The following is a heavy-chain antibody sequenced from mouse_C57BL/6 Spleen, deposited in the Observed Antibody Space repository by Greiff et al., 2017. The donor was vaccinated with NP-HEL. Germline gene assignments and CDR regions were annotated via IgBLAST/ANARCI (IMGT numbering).Heavy chain of an antibody. J-gene: IGHJ3*01. D-gene: IGHD1-1*01. CDR2: IDPSDSYT. CDR1: GYTFTSYW. Sequence: VKLQQPGAELVRPGTSVKLSCKASGYTFTSYWMHWVKQRPGQGLEWIGVIDPSDSYTNYNQKFKGKATLTVDTSSSTAYMQRSSLTSEDSAVYYCARDRYYGSTPFAYWGQGTLVTVSA. CDR3: ARDRYYGSTPFAY. V-gene: IGHV1-59*01.